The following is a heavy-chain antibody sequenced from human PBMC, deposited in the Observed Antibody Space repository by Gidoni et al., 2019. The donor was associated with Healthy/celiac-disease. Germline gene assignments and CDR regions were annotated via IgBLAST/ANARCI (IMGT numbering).Heavy chain of an antibody. CDR2: IYYSGST. Sequence: KGLEWIGSIYYSGSTYYNPSLKSRVTISVDTSKNQFSLKLSSVTAADTAVYYCARGGVPAAISPKIYGGATVDYWGQGTLVTVSS. CDR3: ARGGVPAAISPKIYGGATVDY. V-gene: IGHV4-39*01. D-gene: IGHD2-2*02. J-gene: IGHJ4*02.